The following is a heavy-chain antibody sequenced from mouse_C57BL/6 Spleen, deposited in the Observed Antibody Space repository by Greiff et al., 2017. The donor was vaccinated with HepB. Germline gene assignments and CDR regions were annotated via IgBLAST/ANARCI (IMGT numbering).Heavy chain of an antibody. CDR3: ARSHWETYYFDY. D-gene: IGHD4-1*01. Sequence: QVQLQQPGAELVRPGSSVKLSCKASGYTFTSYWMDWVKQRPGQGLEWIGNIYPSDSETHYNQKFKDKATLTVDKSSSTAYMQLSSLTSEDSAVYYCARSHWETYYFDYWGQGTTLTVSS. V-gene: IGHV1-61*01. J-gene: IGHJ2*01. CDR1: GYTFTSYW. CDR2: IYPSDSET.